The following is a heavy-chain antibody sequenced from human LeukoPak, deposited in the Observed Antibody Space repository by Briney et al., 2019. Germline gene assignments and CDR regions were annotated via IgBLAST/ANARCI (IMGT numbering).Heavy chain of an antibody. V-gene: IGHV3-20*04. D-gene: IGHD1-26*01. CDR1: GFIFDDYG. Sequence: GGSLRLSCAASGFIFDDYGMSWVRQAPGKGLDWVSGINWNGGSTGYADSVKGRFTISRDNAKNSLYLRMNSLRAEDTALYYCARAHYSGSFGYWGQGTLVTVSS. J-gene: IGHJ4*02. CDR3: ARAHYSGSFGY. CDR2: INWNGGST.